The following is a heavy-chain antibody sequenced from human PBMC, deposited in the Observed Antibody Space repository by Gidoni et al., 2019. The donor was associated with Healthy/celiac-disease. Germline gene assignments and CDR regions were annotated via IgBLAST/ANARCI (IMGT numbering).Heavy chain of an antibody. CDR1: GFPFRSYA. CDR3: ARGTGYFDY. Sequence: QVQLVESGGGVVQPGRSLRLSCDASGFPFRSYAMHWVRQAPGKGLEWGAVISYDGSNKYYADSVKGRFTISRDNSKNTLYLQMNSLRAEDTAVYYCARGTGYFDYWGQGTLVTVSS. J-gene: IGHJ4*02. V-gene: IGHV3-30-3*01. CDR2: ISYDGSNK.